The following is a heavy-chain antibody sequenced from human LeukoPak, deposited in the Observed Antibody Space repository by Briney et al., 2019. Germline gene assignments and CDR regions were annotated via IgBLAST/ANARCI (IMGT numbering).Heavy chain of an antibody. J-gene: IGHJ4*02. Sequence: GGSLRLSCAVSGLTTRNSWMSWVRQAPGKGLEWVANIDPDGGEIYYVDSVKGRFTVSRDNDKNSLYLQMNSLRVDDTATYYCVRGSCSYWGERTLDTVDS. CDR1: GLTTRNSW. CDR2: IDPDGGEI. CDR3: VRGSCSY. V-gene: IGHV3-7*04.